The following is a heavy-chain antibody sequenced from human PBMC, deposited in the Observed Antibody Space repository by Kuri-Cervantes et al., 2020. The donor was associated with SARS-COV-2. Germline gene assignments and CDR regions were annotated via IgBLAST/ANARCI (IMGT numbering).Heavy chain of an antibody. J-gene: IGHJ6*02. CDR1: GFTFSSYS. Sequence: GESLKISCAASGFTFSSYSMNWVRQAPGKGLEWVSSISSSSSYIYYADSVKGRFTISRDNAKNSLYLQMISLRAEDTAVYYCARDKDDYSNYGDYGMNVWGQGTTVTDSS. CDR3: ARDKDDYSNYGDYGMNV. V-gene: IGHV3-21*01. D-gene: IGHD4-11*01. CDR2: ISSSSSYI.